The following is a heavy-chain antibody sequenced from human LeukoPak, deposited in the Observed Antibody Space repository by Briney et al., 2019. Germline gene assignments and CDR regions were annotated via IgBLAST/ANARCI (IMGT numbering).Heavy chain of an antibody. CDR1: GYTFTDYY. D-gene: IGHD3-22*01. CDR2: INPNSGGT. CDR3: ARQNKPDSSGYPDY. J-gene: IGHJ4*02. Sequence: ASVKVSCKASGYTFTDYYMHWVRQAPGQGLEWMGWINPNSGGTNYAQKLQGRVTMTRDTSINTASMELSRLRSDDTAVYYCARQNKPDSSGYPDYWGQGTLVTVSS. V-gene: IGHV1-2*02.